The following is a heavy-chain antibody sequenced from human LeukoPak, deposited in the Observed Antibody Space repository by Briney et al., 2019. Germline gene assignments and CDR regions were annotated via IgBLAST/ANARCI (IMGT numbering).Heavy chain of an antibody. Sequence: LGASVKVSCKASGGTFSSYAISWVRQAPGQGLEWMGIINHRGDDTKYAQKFQGRVTVTRNTSTSTVQMELSSLRYEDTAIYYCARGGGSRWLHYHYMDVWAKGPRSPSP. J-gene: IGHJ6*03. CDR3: ARGGGSRWLHYHYMDV. V-gene: IGHV1-46*01. D-gene: IGHD6-13*01. CDR2: INHRGDDT. CDR1: GGTFSSYA.